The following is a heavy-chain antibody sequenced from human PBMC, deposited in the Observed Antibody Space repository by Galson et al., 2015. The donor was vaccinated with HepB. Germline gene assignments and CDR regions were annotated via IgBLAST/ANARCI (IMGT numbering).Heavy chain of an antibody. V-gene: IGHV1-69*13. CDR2: IIPIFGTA. CDR3: ARSYGYGDPSNYFDY. CDR1: GGTFSSYA. J-gene: IGHJ4*02. D-gene: IGHD4-17*01. Sequence: SVKVSCKASGGTFSSYAISWVRQAPGQGLEWMGGIIPIFGTANYAQKFQGRVTITADESTGTAYMELSSLRSEDTAVYYCARSYGYGDPSNYFDYWGQGTLVTVSS.